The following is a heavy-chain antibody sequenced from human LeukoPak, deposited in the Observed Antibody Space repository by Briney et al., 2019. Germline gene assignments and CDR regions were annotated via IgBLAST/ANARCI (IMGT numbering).Heavy chain of an antibody. J-gene: IGHJ6*03. D-gene: IGHD5-18*01. CDR2: IYHSGST. Sequence: SGTLSLTCAVSGDSISSSNWWSWVRQPPGKGLEWIGEIYHSGSTNYNPSLKSRVTMSVDTSKNQFSLKLSSVTAADTAVYYCARVTAADYYYYYMDVWGKGTTVTVSS. CDR3: ARVTAADYYYYYMDV. CDR1: GDSISSSNW. V-gene: IGHV4-4*02.